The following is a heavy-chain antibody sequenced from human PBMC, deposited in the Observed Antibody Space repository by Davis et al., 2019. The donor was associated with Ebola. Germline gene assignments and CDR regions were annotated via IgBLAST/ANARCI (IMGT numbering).Heavy chain of an antibody. Sequence: MPSETLSLTCTVSGGSISSSSYYWGWIRQPPGKGLEWIGSIYYSGSTYYNPSLKSRVTISVDTSKNQFSLKLSSVTAADTAVYYCARARRVVVAATYYYYYGMDVWGQGTTVTVSS. CDR3: ARARRVVVAATYYYYYGMDV. J-gene: IGHJ6*02. CDR2: IYYSGST. CDR1: GGSISSSSYY. D-gene: IGHD2-15*01. V-gene: IGHV4-39*01.